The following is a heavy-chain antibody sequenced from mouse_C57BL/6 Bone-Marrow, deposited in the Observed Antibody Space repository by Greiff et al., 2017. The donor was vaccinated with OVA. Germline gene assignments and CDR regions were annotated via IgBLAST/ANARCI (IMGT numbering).Heavy chain of an antibody. D-gene: IGHD1-1*01. J-gene: IGHJ2*01. CDR2: IDPSDSYT. Sequence: QVQLQQPGAELVMPGASVKLSCKASGYTFTSYWMHWVKQRPGQGLEWIGEIDPSDSYTNYNQKFKGKSTLPVDKSSSTAYMQLSSLTSEDSAVYYCARSYYYGSSLFDYWGQGTTLTVSS. CDR1: GYTFTSYW. V-gene: IGHV1-69*01. CDR3: ARSYYYGSSLFDY.